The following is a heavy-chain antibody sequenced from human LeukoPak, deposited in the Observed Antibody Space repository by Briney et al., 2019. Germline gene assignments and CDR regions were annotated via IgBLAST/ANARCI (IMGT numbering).Heavy chain of an antibody. V-gene: IGHV4-61*02. CDR1: GSSIISGSYY. Sequence: KPSQTLSLTCTVSGSSIISGSYYWTWIRQPAGKGLEWIGRIYTGGNTDFNPSLKGRVTISPDTSKNQFSLNLTSVTAADTAVYYCARYYCSGGSCTHDYWGQGTLVTVSS. J-gene: IGHJ4*02. D-gene: IGHD2-15*01. CDR2: IYTGGNT. CDR3: ARYYCSGGSCTHDY.